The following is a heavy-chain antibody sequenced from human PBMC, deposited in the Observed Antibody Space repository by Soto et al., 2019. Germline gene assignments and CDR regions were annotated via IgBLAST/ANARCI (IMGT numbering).Heavy chain of an antibody. CDR2: IIPIFGTA. V-gene: IGHV1-69*12. D-gene: IGHD5-12*01. Sequence: QVQLVQSGAEVKKPGSSVTVSCKASGGTFSSYTISWVRQAPGQGLEWMGGIIPIFGTANYAQKFQGRVTITANESTSTAYMALSSLRAEDTAVYYWARGKRMWLQLRYLDRLGRGTLVSVSS. J-gene: IGHJ2*01. CDR3: ARGKRMWLQLRYLDR. CDR1: GGTFSSYT.